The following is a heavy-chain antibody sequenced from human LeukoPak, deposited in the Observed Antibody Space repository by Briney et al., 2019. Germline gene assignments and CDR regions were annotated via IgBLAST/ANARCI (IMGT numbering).Heavy chain of an antibody. D-gene: IGHD5-24*01. J-gene: IGHJ3*02. CDR3: AKVREVATMFRAFDI. V-gene: IGHV3-9*01. Sequence: PGGSLRLSCTASRFTIDDYAMHWVRQAPGEGLEWVSGISWNSGSIGYADSVKGRFTISRDNAKNSLYLQMNSLRAEDTALYYCAKVREVATMFRAFDIWGQGTMVTVSS. CDR2: ISWNSGSI. CDR1: RFTIDDYA.